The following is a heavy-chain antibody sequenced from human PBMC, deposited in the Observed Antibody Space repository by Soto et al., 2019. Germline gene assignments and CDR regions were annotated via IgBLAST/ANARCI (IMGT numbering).Heavy chain of an antibody. CDR2: INPNSGGT. V-gene: IGHV1-2*02. D-gene: IGHD3-22*01. J-gene: IGHJ4*02. CDR3: ARGLDYYDSSGYFTTYYFDF. Sequence: ASGYTFIDYYMHWVRQAPGQGFEWMGRINPNSGGTNYEQKFQGRVTMTRDTSISTAYMELSRLRSDDTAVYYCARGLDYYDSSGYFTTYYFDFWGQGALVTVSS. CDR1: GYTFIDYY.